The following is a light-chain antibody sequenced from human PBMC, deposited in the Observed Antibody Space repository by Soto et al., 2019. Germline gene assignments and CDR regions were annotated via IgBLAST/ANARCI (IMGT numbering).Light chain of an antibody. V-gene: IGKV3-20*01. Sequence: IVLTQSPGTMSLSPGERATLSCRASQSVSSSYLAWYQQNSGQDPSLLIYGASIRATAIPDRFSGSGSVTDFTHTISRLGAEDFAVSYCQQYGRSRLTFSGAKNVEFK. CDR2: GAS. CDR3: QQYGRSRLT. J-gene: IGKJ4*01. CDR1: QSVSSSY.